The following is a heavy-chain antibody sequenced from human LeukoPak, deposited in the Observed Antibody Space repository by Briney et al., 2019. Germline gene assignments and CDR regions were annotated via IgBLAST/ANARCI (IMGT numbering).Heavy chain of an antibody. J-gene: IGHJ4*02. CDR1: GGSVSSGSYY. D-gene: IGHD3-10*01. Sequence: SETLSLTCTVSGGSVSSGSYYWSWIRQPPGKGLEWIGYIYYSGSTNYNPSLKSRVTISVDTSKNQFSLKLSSVTAADTAVYYCARDGRVDYGSGSYFDYWGQGTLVTVSS. CDR2: IYYSGST. V-gene: IGHV4-61*01. CDR3: ARDGRVDYGSGSYFDY.